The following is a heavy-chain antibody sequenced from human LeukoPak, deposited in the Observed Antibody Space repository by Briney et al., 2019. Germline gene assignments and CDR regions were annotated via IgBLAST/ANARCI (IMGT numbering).Heavy chain of an antibody. CDR1: GGSISSSSYY. J-gene: IGHJ4*02. V-gene: IGHV4-39*05. Sequence: SETPSLTCTVSGGSISSSSYYWGWIRQPPGKGLEWIGSIYYSGTTYYNPSLKSRVTISVDTSKNQFSLKLTSVTAADTAVYYCTQTSYWGQGTLVTVSS. CDR3: TQTSY. CDR2: IYYSGTT.